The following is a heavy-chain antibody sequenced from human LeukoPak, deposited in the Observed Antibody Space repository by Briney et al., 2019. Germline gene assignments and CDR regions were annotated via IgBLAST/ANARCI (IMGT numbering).Heavy chain of an antibody. CDR1: EFAFNIYA. CDR3: AKDRRAIKPSRFDY. Sequence: PGGSLRLSCATSEFAFNIYAMSWVRQAPGKGLEWVSAISGSGGSTYYTDSVKGRFTISRDNSKNVVYLQMNSLRAEDTAVYYCAKDRRAIKPSRFDYWGQGTVVTVSS. V-gene: IGHV3-23*01. CDR2: ISGSGGST. D-gene: IGHD1-14*01. J-gene: IGHJ4*02.